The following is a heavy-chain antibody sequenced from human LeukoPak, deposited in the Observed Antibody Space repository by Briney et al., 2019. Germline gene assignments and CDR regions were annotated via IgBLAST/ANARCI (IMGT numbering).Heavy chain of an antibody. CDR2: IYYSGST. Sequence: NPSETLSLTCTVSGGSISSSSYYWGWIRQPPGKGLEWIGSIYYSGSTYYNPSLKSRVTISVDTSKNQFSLKLSSVTAADTAVYYCARDNKYSYGLNWFDPWGQGTLVTVSS. D-gene: IGHD5-18*01. CDR1: GGSISSSSYY. J-gene: IGHJ5*02. V-gene: IGHV4-39*07. CDR3: ARDNKYSYGLNWFDP.